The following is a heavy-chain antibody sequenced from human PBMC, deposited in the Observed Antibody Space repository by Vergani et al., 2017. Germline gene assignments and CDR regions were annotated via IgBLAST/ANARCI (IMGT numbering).Heavy chain of an antibody. CDR1: GFTFDDYV. Sequence: EVQLVESGGGLVQPGRSLRLSCAASGFTFDDYVMHWVRHAPGKGLEWVSGIRWNSGSIGHADSVKGRFTISRDNAKNSLYLQMNSLRAEDTALYYCAKDKGGYCSXTSCHFFYYYYMDVWGKGTTVTVSS. V-gene: IGHV3-9*01. CDR2: IRWNSGSI. D-gene: IGHD2-2*01. J-gene: IGHJ6*03. CDR3: AKDKGGYCSXTSCHFFYYYYMDV.